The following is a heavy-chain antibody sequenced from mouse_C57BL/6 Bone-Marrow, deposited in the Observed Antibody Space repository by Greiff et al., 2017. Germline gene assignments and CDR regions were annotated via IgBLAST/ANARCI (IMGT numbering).Heavy chain of an antibody. D-gene: IGHD2-4*01. V-gene: IGHV14-4*01. CDR1: GFNIKDDY. CDR2: IDPENGDT. Sequence: VQLQQSGAELVRPGASVKLSCTASGFNIKDDYMHWVKQRPEQGLEWIGWIDPENGDTEYASKFQGKATIPADTSSNTAYLQLSSLTSEDTAVYYCTPNYDYDDYAMDYWGQGTSVTVSS. CDR3: TPNYDYDDYAMDY. J-gene: IGHJ4*01.